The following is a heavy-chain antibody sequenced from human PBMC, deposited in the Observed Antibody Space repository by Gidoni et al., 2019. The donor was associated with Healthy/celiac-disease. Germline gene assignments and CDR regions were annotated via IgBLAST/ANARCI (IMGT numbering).Heavy chain of an antibody. CDR2: IRSKAYGGTT. Sequence: EVQLVESGGGLVQPGRSLRLSCPASGFTFGDSAMSWFRQAPGKGLEWVGFIRSKAYGGTTEYAASVKGRFTISRDDPKSIAYLQMNSLKTEDTAVYYCTRVEAEYYFDYWGQGTLVTVSS. CDR3: TRVEAEYYFDY. CDR1: GFTFGDSA. D-gene: IGHD3-10*01. J-gene: IGHJ4*02. V-gene: IGHV3-49*03.